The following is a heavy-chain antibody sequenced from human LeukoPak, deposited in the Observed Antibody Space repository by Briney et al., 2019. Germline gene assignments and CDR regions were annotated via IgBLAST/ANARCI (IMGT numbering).Heavy chain of an antibody. V-gene: IGHV2-5*02. Sequence: SGPTLVKPTQTLTLTCTFPGFSFRNTGVAVAWIRQPPGKALEWLAVSYWDNDMSYSPSLKSRLTITKDTSKNQVVLIMTNMDPLDTGTYYCAHKGRGSGSYTMWGQGTLVTVSS. CDR1: GFSFRNTGVA. CDR3: AHKGRGSGSYTM. CDR2: SYWDNDM. D-gene: IGHD3-10*01. J-gene: IGHJ4*02.